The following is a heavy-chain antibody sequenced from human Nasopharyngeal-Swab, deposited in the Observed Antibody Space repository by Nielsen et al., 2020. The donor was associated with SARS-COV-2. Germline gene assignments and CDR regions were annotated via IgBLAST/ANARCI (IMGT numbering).Heavy chain of an antibody. CDR2: FDPEDGET. CDR3: STDMRYCTNGVCYTKAPDAFDI. V-gene: IGHV1-24*01. J-gene: IGHJ3*02. CDR1: GETLTGLS. D-gene: IGHD2-8*01. Sequence: ASGKVSCKGSGETLTGLSMHWLRKTRGKGVEWMGGFDPEDGETIYDQKFQGRVTMTEDTSTDTAYMELSSLRSEDTAVSYCSTDMRYCTNGVCYTKAPDAFDIWGQGTMVTVSS.